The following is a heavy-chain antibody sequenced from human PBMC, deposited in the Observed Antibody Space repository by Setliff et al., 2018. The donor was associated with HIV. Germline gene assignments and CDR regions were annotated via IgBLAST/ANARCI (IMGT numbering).Heavy chain of an antibody. Sequence: SETLSLTCAVYGGSFSGYHWNWIRQPPGKGLEWIGEINHSGRTNYNPSLKSRVTISVDTSKNQFSLKLRSVTAADTAMYYCASVSITYWYSIPTFYYYYMDVWGKGTKVTVSS. CDR3: ASVSITYWYSIPTFYYYYMDV. CDR2: INHSGRT. V-gene: IGHV4-34*01. J-gene: IGHJ6*03. CDR1: GGSFSGYH. D-gene: IGHD2-15*01.